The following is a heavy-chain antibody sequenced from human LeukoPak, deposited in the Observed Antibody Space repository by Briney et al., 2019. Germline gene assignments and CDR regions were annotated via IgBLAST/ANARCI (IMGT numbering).Heavy chain of an antibody. Sequence: ASVKVSCKASGYTFTAYGISWVRQAPGQGLEWMGWISANNGNTNNAQKVQGRVTMTRDTSTSTAYMELRSLRYDDTAVYYCSRDDGPFGGFRFDHWGQGTLVTDSS. CDR3: SRDDGPFGGFRFDH. D-gene: IGHD3-16*01. CDR1: GYTFTAYG. CDR2: ISANNGNT. J-gene: IGHJ4*02. V-gene: IGHV1-18*01.